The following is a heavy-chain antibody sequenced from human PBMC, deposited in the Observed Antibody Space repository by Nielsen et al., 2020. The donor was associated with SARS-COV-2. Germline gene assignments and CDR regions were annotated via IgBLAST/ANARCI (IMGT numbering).Heavy chain of an antibody. CDR1: GFTFSGPA. J-gene: IGHJ6*03. D-gene: IGHD6-19*01. V-gene: IGHV3-73*01. Sequence: GESLKISCAASGFTFSGPAMHWVRQASGKGLEWVGRIRSRLNSYATAYAASVKGRFTISRDDSSNTAYLQMNSLKTEGTAVYYCARQDSSGWFKYYYYMDVWGKGTTVTVSS. CDR3: ARQDSSGWFKYYYYMDV. CDR2: IRSRLNSYAT.